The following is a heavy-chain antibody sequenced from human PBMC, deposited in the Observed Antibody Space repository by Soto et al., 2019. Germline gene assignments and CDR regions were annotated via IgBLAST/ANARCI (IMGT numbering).Heavy chain of an antibody. CDR2: IYATGTT. Sequence: PSETLSLTCTVSGASISGYYWSWIRKSAGKGLEWIGRIYATGTTDYNPSLKSRVMMSVDTSKKQFSLRLRSVTAADTAVYYCVRDGTKTLRDWFDPWGQGISVTVSS. CDR3: VRDGTKTLRDWFDP. V-gene: IGHV4-4*07. J-gene: IGHJ5*02. CDR1: GASISGYY. D-gene: IGHD1-1*01.